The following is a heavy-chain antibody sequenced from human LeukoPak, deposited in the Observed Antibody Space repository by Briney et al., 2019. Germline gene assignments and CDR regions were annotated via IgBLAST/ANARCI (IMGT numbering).Heavy chain of an antibody. CDR1: GASIRSSDW. Sequence: PSETLSLTCAVSGASIRSSDWWSWVRQPPGKGLEWIGEIYHSGSTNSNPSLKSRVTISIDKSKNQFSLKLSSVTAADTAVYYCARPYCTNAECYLDAFDIWGQGTMVSVSS. CDR3: ARPYCTNAECYLDAFDI. J-gene: IGHJ3*02. CDR2: IYHSGST. V-gene: IGHV4-4*02. D-gene: IGHD2-8*01.